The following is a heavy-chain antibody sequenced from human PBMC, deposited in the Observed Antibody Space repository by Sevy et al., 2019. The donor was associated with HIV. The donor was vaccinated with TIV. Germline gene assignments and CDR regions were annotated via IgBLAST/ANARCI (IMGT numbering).Heavy chain of an antibody. CDR2: ITATGGTT. J-gene: IGHJ4*02. D-gene: IGHD3-22*01. CDR1: GFTFSSYS. CDR3: AKGNSDYYYDY. Sequence: GGSLRLSCAASGFTFSSYSMNWVRQAPGKGLEWVSSITATGGTTYYADSVKGRFTISRDNSKNTLYLQMNSLRAEDTAIYYCAKGNSDYYYDYWGQGTLVTVSS. V-gene: IGHV3-23*01.